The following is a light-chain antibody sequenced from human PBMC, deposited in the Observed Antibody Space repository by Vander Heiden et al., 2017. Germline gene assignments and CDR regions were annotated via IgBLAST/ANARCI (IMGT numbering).Light chain of an antibody. CDR2: AAS. CDR1: QSISNY. J-gene: IGKJ3*01. V-gene: IGKV1-39*01. CDR3: QQSDRNPPVT. Sequence: DIQMTQSPSSLSASVGDRVTITCRASQSISNYLNWYQQKPGRAPKLLIYAASSWQSGVPSRFSGSGYGTDFTLTISSRQPEDFASYYCQQSDRNPPVTFGHGTKVDIK.